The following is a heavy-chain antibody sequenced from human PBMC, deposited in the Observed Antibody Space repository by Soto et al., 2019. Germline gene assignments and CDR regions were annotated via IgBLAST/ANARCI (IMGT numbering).Heavy chain of an antibody. CDR2: IIPALGTA. J-gene: IGHJ2*01. D-gene: IGHD4-17*01. Sequence: QDQLVQSGAEVKKPGSSVKVSCKASGGTFSSHTFSWVRQAPGQGLEWMGRIIPALGTATYAQKFQGRGTITADESATTVYMELNSLRSEDTAAYYCARPDFGDYWYFDLWGRGTLVTVSS. CDR1: GGTFSSHT. V-gene: IGHV1-69*08. CDR3: ARPDFGDYWYFDL.